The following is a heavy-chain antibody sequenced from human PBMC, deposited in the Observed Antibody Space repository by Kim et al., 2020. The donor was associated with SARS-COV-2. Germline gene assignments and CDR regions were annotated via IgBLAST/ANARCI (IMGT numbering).Heavy chain of an antibody. Sequence: TNYAQKFQGRVTMNRDTSISTAYMELSRLGSDDTAVYYCAGYSSSFRVGYWGQGTLVTVSS. CDR2: T. J-gene: IGHJ4*02. CDR3: AGYSSSFRVGY. V-gene: IGHV1-2*02. D-gene: IGHD2-15*01.